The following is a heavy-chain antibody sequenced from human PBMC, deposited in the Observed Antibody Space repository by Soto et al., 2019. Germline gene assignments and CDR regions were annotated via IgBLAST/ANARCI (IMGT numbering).Heavy chain of an antibody. CDR2: ISSSSSYI. CDR3: ARDRQEDYSSGNLGWFDP. J-gene: IGHJ5*02. CDR1: GFTFSCYS. D-gene: IGHD6-19*01. Sequence: EVQLVESGGGLVKPGGSLRLSCAASGFTFSCYSMNWVRQAPGKGLEWVSSISSSSSYIYYADSVKGRFTISRDNAKNSLYLQMNSLRAEDTAVYYCARDRQEDYSSGNLGWFDPWGQGTLVTVSS. V-gene: IGHV3-21*01.